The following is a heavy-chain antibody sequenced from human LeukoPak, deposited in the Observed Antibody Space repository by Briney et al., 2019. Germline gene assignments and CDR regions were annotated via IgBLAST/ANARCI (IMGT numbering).Heavy chain of an antibody. Sequence: ASVKVSCKAAGGTLSTYSFSWVRQAPGQGPEWMGKINPFFGTTTYAQKFQGRVTITADKSTTTVYMDLSSLRSDDTAIYYCAREGQNSNWNREWYFDLWGRGTLVTVSS. CDR1: GGTLSTYS. V-gene: IGHV1-69*08. D-gene: IGHD1-1*01. CDR2: INPFFGTT. J-gene: IGHJ2*01. CDR3: AREGQNSNWNREWYFDL.